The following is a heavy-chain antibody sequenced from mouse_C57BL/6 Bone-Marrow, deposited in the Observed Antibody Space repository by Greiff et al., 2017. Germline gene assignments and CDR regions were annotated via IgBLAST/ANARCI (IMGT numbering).Heavy chain of an antibody. J-gene: IGHJ2*01. CDR1: GYAFTNYL. CDR3: ARKDYYGSSFDY. D-gene: IGHD1-1*01. CDR2: INPGSGGT. Sequence: VHLVESGAELVRPGTSVKVSCKASGYAFTNYLIEWVKQRPGQGLEWIGVINPGSGGTNYNEKFKGKATLTADKSSSTAYMQLSSLTSEDSAVYFCARKDYYGSSFDYWGQGTTLTVSS. V-gene: IGHV1-54*01.